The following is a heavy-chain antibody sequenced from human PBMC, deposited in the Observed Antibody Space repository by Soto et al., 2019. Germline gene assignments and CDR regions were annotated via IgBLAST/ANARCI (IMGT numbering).Heavy chain of an antibody. CDR2: ISASTSSI. V-gene: IGHV3-48*01. CDR1: GFTFSSYS. J-gene: IGHJ4*02. D-gene: IGHD3-22*01. Sequence: GGSLRLSCAASGFTFSSYSMNWVRQAPGKGLAWISYISASTSSIYYADSVQGRFTISRDNAKNSLYLQMNSLRAEDSAIYYCVRGNYEKSIEDWGQGTPVTVSS. CDR3: VRGNYEKSIED.